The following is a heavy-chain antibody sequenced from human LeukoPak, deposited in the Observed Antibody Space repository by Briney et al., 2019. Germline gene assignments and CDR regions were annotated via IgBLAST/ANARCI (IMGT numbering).Heavy chain of an antibody. Sequence: SETLSLTCTVSGGSISSYYWSWIRQPPGKGLEWIGYIYYSGSTNYNPSLKSRVTISVDTSKNQFSLKLSSVTAADTAVYYCAGITTYAMGNWFDPWGQGTLVTVSS. V-gene: IGHV4-59*08. CDR2: IYYSGST. CDR1: GGSISSYY. CDR3: AGITTYAMGNWFDP. J-gene: IGHJ5*02. D-gene: IGHD2-8*01.